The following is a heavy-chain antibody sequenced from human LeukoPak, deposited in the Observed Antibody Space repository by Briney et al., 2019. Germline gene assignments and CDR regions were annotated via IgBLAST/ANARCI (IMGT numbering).Heavy chain of an antibody. Sequence: ASVKVSCKASGYTFTSYGISWVRQAPGQGLEWMGWISAYNGNTNYAQKLQGRVTMTTDTSTSTAYVELRSLRSDDTAVYYCARVGYDFWSGYYKTDAFDIWGQGTMVTVSS. CDR1: GYTFTSYG. CDR3: ARVGYDFWSGYYKTDAFDI. D-gene: IGHD3-3*01. J-gene: IGHJ3*02. CDR2: ISAYNGNT. V-gene: IGHV1-18*01.